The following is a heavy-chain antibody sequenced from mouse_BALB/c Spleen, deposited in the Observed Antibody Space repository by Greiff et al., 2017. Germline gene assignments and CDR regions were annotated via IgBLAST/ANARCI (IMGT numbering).Heavy chain of an antibody. CDR1: GYTFTSYW. J-gene: IGHJ3*01. CDR3: ARWYYGSSY. Sequence: QVQLQQSGAELAKPGASVKMSCKASGYTFTSYWMHWVKQRPGQGLEWIGYINPSTGYTEYNQKFKDKATLTADKSSSTAYMQLSSLTSEDSAVYYCARWYYGSSYWGQGTLVTVSA. CDR2: INPSTGYT. V-gene: IGHV1-7*01. D-gene: IGHD1-1*01.